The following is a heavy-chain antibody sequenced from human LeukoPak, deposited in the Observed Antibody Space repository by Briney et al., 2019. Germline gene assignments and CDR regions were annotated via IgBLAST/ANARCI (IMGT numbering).Heavy chain of an antibody. Sequence: ASVKVSCKASGYTFTSYAMHWVRQAPGQGLEWTGWINTDTGNPTYAQGFTGRFVFSLDTSVSTAFLQISSLKAEDTAVYYCARGGRGAYYDSRGYYVYYFDYWGQGTLVTVSS. CDR1: GYTFTSYA. J-gene: IGHJ4*02. D-gene: IGHD3-22*01. V-gene: IGHV7-4-1*02. CDR3: ARGGRGAYYDSRGYYVYYFDY. CDR2: INTDTGNP.